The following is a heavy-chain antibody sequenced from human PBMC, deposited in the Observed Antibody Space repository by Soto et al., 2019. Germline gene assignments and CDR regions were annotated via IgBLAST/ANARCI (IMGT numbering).Heavy chain of an antibody. CDR2: INPDGSAK. D-gene: IGHD3-3*02. V-gene: IGHV3-7*01. J-gene: IGHJ4*02. CDR3: ARGPF. CDR1: GFTFSDQW. Sequence: EVQMVASGGGVVQPGGCLRLSCAASGFTFSDQWMSWVRQAPGKGLEWVANINPDGSAKSHVDSVEGRFTISRDNAKNSLYLQMNTLRVEDTAVYYCARGPFWGQGTLVTVSS.